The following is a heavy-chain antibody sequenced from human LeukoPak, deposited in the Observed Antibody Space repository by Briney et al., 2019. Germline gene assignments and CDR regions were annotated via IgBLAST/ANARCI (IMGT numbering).Heavy chain of an antibody. CDR1: GYSFTSYW. V-gene: IGHV5-51*07. Sequence: GESLRISCKGSGYSFTSYWIGWVHQMPGKGLEWMGIIYPGDSDTRYSPSFQGQVTISADKSISTAHLQWSSLKASDTAMYYCARQQWVGQHWFDPWGQGTLVTVSS. D-gene: IGHD1/OR15-1a*01. CDR2: IYPGDSDT. CDR3: ARQQWVGQHWFDP. J-gene: IGHJ5*02.